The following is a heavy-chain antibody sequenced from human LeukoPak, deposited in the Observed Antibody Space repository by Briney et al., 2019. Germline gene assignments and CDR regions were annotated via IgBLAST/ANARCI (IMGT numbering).Heavy chain of an antibody. D-gene: IGHD4-17*01. J-gene: IGHJ4*02. CDR3: ARDKSYDYGDYLPLRSIDC. CDR2: IISSSSYI. V-gene: IGHV3-21*01. Sequence: GGSLRLSCAASGFTFISYSMNCVRQAPGKGLEWVSSIISSSSYIYYADSVKDRFTISRDNAKNSLYLQMNSLRAEDTAVYYCARDKSYDYGDYLPLRSIDCWGQGTLVTVSS. CDR1: GFTFISYS.